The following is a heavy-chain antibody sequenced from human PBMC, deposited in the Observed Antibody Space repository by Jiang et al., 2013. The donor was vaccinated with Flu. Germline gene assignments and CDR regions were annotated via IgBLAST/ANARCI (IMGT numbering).Heavy chain of an antibody. V-gene: IGHV4-59*01. CDR2: IYYTGST. D-gene: IGHD6-13*01. CDR3: ARDHRIAADGAGGWIDP. CDR1: ISSYY. Sequence: ISSYYWSWIRQPPGKGLEWIGYIYYTGSTDYNPSLKSRVTISVDTSKNQLSLKLSSVTAADTAVYYCARDHRIAADGAGGWIDPWGQGTLVTVSS. J-gene: IGHJ5*02.